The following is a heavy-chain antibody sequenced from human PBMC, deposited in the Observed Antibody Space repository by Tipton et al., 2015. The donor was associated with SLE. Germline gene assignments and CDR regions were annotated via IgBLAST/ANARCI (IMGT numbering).Heavy chain of an antibody. V-gene: IGHV3-11*05. CDR3: ARENPLGGMDV. J-gene: IGHJ6*02. CDR2: ISSGSSSR. Sequence: SLRLSCETSGFPFDDYAMHWVRQAPGKGLEWVSYISSGSSSRNYADSVKGRFTISRDNAKNSLYVQMNSLRADDTAVYYCARENPLGGMDVWGQGTTVTVSS. D-gene: IGHD1-14*01. CDR1: GFPFDDYA.